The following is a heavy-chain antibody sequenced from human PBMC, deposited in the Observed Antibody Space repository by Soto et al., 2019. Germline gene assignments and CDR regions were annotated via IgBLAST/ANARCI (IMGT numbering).Heavy chain of an antibody. D-gene: IGHD2-15*01. V-gene: IGHV5-51*01. CDR3: ARSLGSTFYGMDV. CDR2: IYPGDSDT. CDR1: GYSFTSYW. J-gene: IGHJ6*02. Sequence: GESLKISCKGSGYSFTSYWIGWVRQMPGKGLEWMGIIYPGDSDTRYSPSFQGQVTISADKSISTAYLQWSSPKASDTAMYYCARSLGSTFYGMDVWGQGATVTVSS.